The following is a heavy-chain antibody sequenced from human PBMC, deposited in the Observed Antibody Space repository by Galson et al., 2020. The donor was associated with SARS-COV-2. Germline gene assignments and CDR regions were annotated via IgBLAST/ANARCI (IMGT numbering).Heavy chain of an antibody. CDR2: RYSGGST. J-gene: IGHJ6*02. V-gene: IGHV3-53*01. D-gene: IGHD6-19*01. CDR1: GFTVSSNY. CDR3: ARGLAEPYGMDV. Sequence: GGSLRLSCAASGFTVSSNYMSWVRQSPGKGLDWVSVRYSGGSTYYAYTVKGRFTITIDNSKNTQYLQMNSRRATGTAVYYCARGLAEPYGMDVWRQGTTVTVSS.